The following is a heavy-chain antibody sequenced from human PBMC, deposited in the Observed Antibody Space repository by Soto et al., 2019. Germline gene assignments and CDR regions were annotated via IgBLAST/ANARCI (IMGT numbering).Heavy chain of an antibody. CDR1: GGTFSSYA. D-gene: IGHD3-3*02. V-gene: IGHV1-69*06. Sequence: QVQLVQSGAEVKKPGSSVKVSCKASGGTFSSYAISWVRQAPGQGLEWMGGIIPIFGTANYAQKFQGRVTITADKSTSTAYMELSSLISEDTAVYYCARDVLAARLVYWFDPWGQGTLVTVSS. CDR2: IIPIFGTA. J-gene: IGHJ5*02. CDR3: ARDVLAARLVYWFDP.